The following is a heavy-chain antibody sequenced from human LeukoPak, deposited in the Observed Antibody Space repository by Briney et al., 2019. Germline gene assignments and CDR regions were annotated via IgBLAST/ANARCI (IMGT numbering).Heavy chain of an antibody. V-gene: IGHV4-4*07. D-gene: IGHD4-11*01. Sequence: SETLSLTCTVSGGSISSYYWSRIRQPAGKGLEWIGRIYTSGSTNYNPSLKSRVTMSVDTSKNQFSLKLSSVTAADTAVYYCARGSSTVTGGSLFDYWGQGTLVTVSS. CDR1: GGSISSYY. J-gene: IGHJ4*02. CDR2: IYTSGST. CDR3: ARGSSTVTGGSLFDY.